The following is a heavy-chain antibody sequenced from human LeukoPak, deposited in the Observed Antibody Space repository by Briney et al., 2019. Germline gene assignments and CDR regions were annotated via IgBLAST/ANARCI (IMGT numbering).Heavy chain of an antibody. D-gene: IGHD6-13*01. V-gene: IGHV3-23*01. Sequence: PGGSLRLSCAASGFTFRTYAMSWVRQAPGKGLEWVTHVSVSGDITYCADSVKGRFTISRDNSKNTLDLQMNSLRVEDTAIYYCAKAVAAAGQFDYWGQGSMVTVSS. CDR2: VSVSGDIT. J-gene: IGHJ4*02. CDR3: AKAVAAAGQFDY. CDR1: GFTFRTYA.